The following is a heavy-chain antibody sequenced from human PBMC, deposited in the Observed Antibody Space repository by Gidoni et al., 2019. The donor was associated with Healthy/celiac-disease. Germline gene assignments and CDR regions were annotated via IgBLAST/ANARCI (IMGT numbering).Heavy chain of an antibody. CDR2: IWYDGGNK. CDR1: GFTFSSYG. CDR3: ARVGFHGDYVAVYYYYDYGMDV. D-gene: IGHD4-17*01. Sequence: VQLVESGGGVVEPGRSLSLSCAASGFTFSSYGLHWVSQAPGKGLQSVEVIWYDGGNKYYADTVKGRFTICRDNSKNTLDLQMNSLRAEDTAVDYCARVGFHGDYVAVYYYYDYGMDVGGQGTTVTVS. J-gene: IGHJ6*02. V-gene: IGHV3-33*01.